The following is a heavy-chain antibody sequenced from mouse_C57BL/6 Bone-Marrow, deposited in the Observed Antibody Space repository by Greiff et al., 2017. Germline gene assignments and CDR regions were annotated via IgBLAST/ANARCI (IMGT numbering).Heavy chain of an antibody. CDR3: TLHYYGKDY. J-gene: IGHJ2*01. Sequence: VQLQQSGAELVRPGASVKLSCTASGFNIKDDYMHWVKQRPEQGLEWIGWIDPENGDTEYASKFQGKATITADTSSNTAYLQLSSLTSEDTAVYYCTLHYYGKDYWGQGTTLTVSS. CDR1: GFNIKDDY. D-gene: IGHD1-1*01. V-gene: IGHV14-4*01. CDR2: IDPENGDT.